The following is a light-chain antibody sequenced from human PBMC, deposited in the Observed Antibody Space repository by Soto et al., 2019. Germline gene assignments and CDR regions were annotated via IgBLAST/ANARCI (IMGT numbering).Light chain of an antibody. Sequence: QSALTQPRSVSGSPGQSLTISCTGASSDVGGYNYVSWYQHYPGKAPKLMIYDVTKRPSGVPDRFSGSKSGNTASLTISGLQAADEADYYCCSYAGNYNLVFGGGTQLTVL. CDR2: DVT. CDR3: CSYAGNYNLV. CDR1: SSDVGGYNY. V-gene: IGLV2-11*01. J-gene: IGLJ2*01.